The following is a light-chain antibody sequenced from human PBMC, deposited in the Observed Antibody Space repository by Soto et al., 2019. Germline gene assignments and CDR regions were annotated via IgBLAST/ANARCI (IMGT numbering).Light chain of an antibody. CDR2: AAS. Sequence: DIQMTQSPSTLSASVGDRVTITCRASQSISSDLNWYQHKPGKAPKLLIYAASNLQSGVPSRFSGSGSGTDFTLTISSLQPEDFATYYCQQTYSTPITFGQGTRLEIK. V-gene: IGKV1-39*01. CDR3: QQTYSTPIT. CDR1: QSISSD. J-gene: IGKJ5*01.